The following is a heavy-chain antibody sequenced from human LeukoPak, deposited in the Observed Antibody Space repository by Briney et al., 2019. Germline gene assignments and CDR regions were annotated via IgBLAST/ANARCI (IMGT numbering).Heavy chain of an antibody. CDR1: GGSFSGYY. D-gene: IGHD6-6*01. V-gene: IGHV4-34*01. CDR2: INHSGST. CDR3: ARGGPSSYFDY. J-gene: IGHJ4*02. Sequence: SETLSLTCAVCGGSFSGYYWSWIRQPPGKGLEWIGEINHSGSTNYNPSLKSRVTISVDTSKNQFSLKLSSVTAADTAVYYCARGGPSSYFDYWGQGTLVTVSS.